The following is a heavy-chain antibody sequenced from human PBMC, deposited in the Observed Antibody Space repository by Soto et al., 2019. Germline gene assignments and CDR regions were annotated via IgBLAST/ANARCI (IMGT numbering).Heavy chain of an antibody. CDR2: VFTTGTT. Sequence: SETLSLTCSVTGGYINNYYWRWVRQSAGKDLESIGRVFTTGTTDYNPSLKGRVTISVDTSKNQFSLSLRSVTAADTAIYYCARDFNSIFDDFTDMRWNFDPWGQGTLVTV. J-gene: IGHJ5*02. V-gene: IGHV4-4*07. D-gene: IGHD3-3*02. CDR1: GGYINNYY. CDR3: ARDFNSIFDDFTDMRWNFDP.